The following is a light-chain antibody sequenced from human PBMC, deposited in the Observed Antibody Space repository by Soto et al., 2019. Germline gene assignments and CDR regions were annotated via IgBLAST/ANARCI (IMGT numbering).Light chain of an antibody. Sequence: QSVLTQPASVSGSPGQSITISCTGTSSHVGSYNLVSWYQQHPGKAPKLMIYEGSKRPSGVSNRFSGSKSGNTASLTISGLQAEDEADYYCCSYAGSQVFGGGTKVTVL. V-gene: IGLV2-23*01. CDR2: EGS. CDR1: SSHVGSYNL. J-gene: IGLJ2*01. CDR3: CSYAGSQV.